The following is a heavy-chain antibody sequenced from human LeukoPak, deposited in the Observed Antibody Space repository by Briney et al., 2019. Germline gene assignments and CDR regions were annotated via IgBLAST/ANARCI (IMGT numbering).Heavy chain of an antibody. V-gene: IGHV3-23*01. J-gene: IGHJ6*02. D-gene: IGHD4-23*01. CDR1: GFTVSSNY. Sequence: GGSLRLSCAASGFTVSSNYMSWVRQAPGKGLEWVSAISGSGGSTYYADSVKGRFTISRDNSKNTLYLQMNSLRAEDTAVYYCAKDRAVVPYGMDVWGQGTTVTVSS. CDR2: ISGSGGST. CDR3: AKDRAVVPYGMDV.